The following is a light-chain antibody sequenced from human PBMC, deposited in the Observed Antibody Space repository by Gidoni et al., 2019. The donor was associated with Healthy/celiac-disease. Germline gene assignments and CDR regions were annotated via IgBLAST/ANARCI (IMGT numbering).Light chain of an antibody. CDR2: AAS. Sequence: DPQMTKSPSSLSASVGDRVTITCRASQSVSNILNWYQQKPGKAPKLLIYAASSLQSGVPSRFSGSGSGTEFTLTISSLQPEDFATYFCQQSYDTPPTFGQGTKVEI. J-gene: IGKJ2*01. CDR1: QSVSNI. V-gene: IGKV1-39*01. CDR3: QQSYDTPPT.